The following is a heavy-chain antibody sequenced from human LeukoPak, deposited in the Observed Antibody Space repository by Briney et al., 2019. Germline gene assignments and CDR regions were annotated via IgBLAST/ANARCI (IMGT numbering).Heavy chain of an antibody. CDR3: ARVIKREPSGSYYLPGDY. Sequence: GGSLRLSCAASGFTFSSYGMHWVRQAPGKGLEWVAFIRYDGSNKYYADSVKGRFTISRDNSKNTLYLQMNSLRSEDTAVYYCARVIKREPSGSYYLPGDYWGQGTLVTVSS. CDR1: GFTFSSYG. D-gene: IGHD1-26*01. V-gene: IGHV3-30*02. J-gene: IGHJ4*02. CDR2: IRYDGSNK.